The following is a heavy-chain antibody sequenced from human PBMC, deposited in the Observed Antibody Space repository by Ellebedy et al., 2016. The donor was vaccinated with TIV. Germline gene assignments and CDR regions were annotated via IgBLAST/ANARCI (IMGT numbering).Heavy chain of an antibody. CDR2: ITSRGTYI. V-gene: IGHV3-21*01. CDR3: ARTYAGSGGAFDI. D-gene: IGHD2-15*01. Sequence: GGSLRLXXAASGFTFTTYGMNWVRQAPGKGLEWVSSITSRGTYIYYADSVKGRFTISGDNAKKSLYLQMNSLRAEDTAVYYCARTYAGSGGAFDIWGQGTMVTVSS. J-gene: IGHJ3*02. CDR1: GFTFTTYG.